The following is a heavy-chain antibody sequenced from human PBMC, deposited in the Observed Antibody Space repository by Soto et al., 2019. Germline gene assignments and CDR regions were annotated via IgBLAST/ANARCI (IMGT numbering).Heavy chain of an antibody. Sequence: EVQLVESGGDLVTPGGSLRLSCATSGFTFSSAWMSWVRQAPGEGLEWVGRIKSKADGETIEYAAPVKGRFTISRDDSKATVFFQMNSLKAEDTAIYYCAADIPPPQGPSYPIDYWGQGTLVTVSS. J-gene: IGHJ4*02. D-gene: IGHD1-26*01. CDR2: IKSKADGETI. CDR1: GFTFSSAW. CDR3: AADIPPPQGPSYPIDY. V-gene: IGHV3-15*01.